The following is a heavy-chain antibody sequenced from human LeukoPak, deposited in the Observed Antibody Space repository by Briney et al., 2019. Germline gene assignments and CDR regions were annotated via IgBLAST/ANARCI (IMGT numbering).Heavy chain of an antibody. CDR1: GFTFSSYW. CDR3: AKDRDTRRVRNNLFDY. Sequence: GGSLRLSCAASGFTFSSYWMHWVRQAPGKGLVWVSRINSDGSTTSYADSVKGRFTISRDNSKNTLYLQMNSLRAEDTAVYYCAKDRDTRRVRNNLFDYWGQGTLVTVSS. CDR2: INSDGSTT. D-gene: IGHD1/OR15-1a*01. V-gene: IGHV3-74*01. J-gene: IGHJ4*02.